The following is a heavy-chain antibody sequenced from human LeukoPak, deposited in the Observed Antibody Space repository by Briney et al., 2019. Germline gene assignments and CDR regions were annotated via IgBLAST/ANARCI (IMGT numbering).Heavy chain of an antibody. CDR2: IYSGGST. CDR3: ARDAVPLYGDYGWSLAY. Sequence: ETLSLTCAVYGGSFSGYYWSWIRQPPGKGLEWVSVIYSGGSTYYADSVKGRFTISRDNSKNTLYLQMNSLRAEDTAVYYCARDAVPLYGDYGWSLAYWGQGTLVTVSS. D-gene: IGHD4-17*01. V-gene: IGHV3-53*01. CDR1: GGSFSGYY. J-gene: IGHJ4*02.